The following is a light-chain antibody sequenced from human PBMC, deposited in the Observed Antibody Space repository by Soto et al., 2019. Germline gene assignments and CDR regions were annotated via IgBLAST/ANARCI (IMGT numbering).Light chain of an antibody. V-gene: IGLV3-1*01. CDR2: QDS. CDR3: QAWDSSTVV. CDR1: KLGDKY. J-gene: IGLJ2*01. Sequence: SYELTQPPSASVSPGQTASITCSGDKLGDKYACWYQQKPGQSPVLVIYQDSKRPSGIPERFSGYNSGKTATLTISGTQAMDEADYYCQAWDSSTVVFGGGTKLTVL.